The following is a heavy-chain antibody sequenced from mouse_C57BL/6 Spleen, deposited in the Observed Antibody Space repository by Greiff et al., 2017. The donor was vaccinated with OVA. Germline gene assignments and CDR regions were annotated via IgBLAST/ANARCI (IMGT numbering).Heavy chain of an antibody. J-gene: IGHJ4*01. CDR2: ISSGSSTI. CDR3: ARYSSGYPSNAMDY. D-gene: IGHD3-2*02. Sequence: EVKVVESGGGLVKPGGSLKLSCAASGFTFSDYGMHWVRQAPEKGLEWVAYISSGSSTIYYADTVKGRFTISRDNAKNTLFLQMTSLRSEDTAMYYCARYSSGYPSNAMDYWGQGTSVTVSS. CDR1: GFTFSDYG. V-gene: IGHV5-17*01.